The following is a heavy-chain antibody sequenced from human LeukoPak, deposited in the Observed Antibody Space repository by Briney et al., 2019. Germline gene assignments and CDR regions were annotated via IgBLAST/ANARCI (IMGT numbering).Heavy chain of an antibody. J-gene: IGHJ3*02. Sequence: SETLSLTCTVSGGTISSSSYYWSWNRQPPGKGLEWIGSIYYSESTYYNPSLKSRVTISVDTSKNQFSLKLCFVIAADTAVYYCARHEVVVVASSFSDSFDIWGQGTMVTVSS. CDR2: IYYSEST. D-gene: IGHD2-15*01. CDR1: GGTISSSSYY. CDR3: ARHEVVVVASSFSDSFDI. V-gene: IGHV4-39*01.